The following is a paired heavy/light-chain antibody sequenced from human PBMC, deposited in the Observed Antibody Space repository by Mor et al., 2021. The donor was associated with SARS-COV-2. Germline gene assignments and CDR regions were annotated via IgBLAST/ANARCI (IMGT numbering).Light chain of an antibody. Sequence: NFILTQPHSVSESPGKTVTFSCTRSSGNIADNFVQWYQQRPGSFPTTVIYEDDHRPSGVPDRFSGSIDSSSNSASLTISGLQPEDEADYYCQSYDNFNVIFGGGTKLTVL. J-gene: IGLJ2*01. CDR3: QSYDNFNVI. CDR2: EDD. V-gene: IGLV6-57*01. CDR1: SGNIADNF.
Heavy chain of an antibody. J-gene: IGHJ4*02. Sequence: QMQLQESGPGLVKPSETLSLTCNVSGASISSSHYFWAWVRQPPGKGLEWIGSFYHSGSTFHNPSLKSRVTISVDTSNEQFSLKLTSVTAADTAVYYCARHLQIPDYYFDFWGRGAPVTVSS. D-gene: IGHD2-21*01. V-gene: IGHV4-39*01. CDR1: GASISSSHYF. CDR3: ARHLQIPDYYFDF. CDR2: FYHSGST.